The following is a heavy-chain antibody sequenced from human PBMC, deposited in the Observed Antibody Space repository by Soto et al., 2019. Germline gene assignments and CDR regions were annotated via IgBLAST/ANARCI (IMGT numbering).Heavy chain of an antibody. CDR3: ARDHLSYVDFWNP. CDR1: GFTFSSYG. Sequence: PGGSLRLSCAASGFTFSSYGMHWVRQAPGKGLEWVSFISNSRSYIYYADSVKGRFTISRDNAKNSLYLQMNSLRAEDTAVYYCARDHLSYVDFWNPWGQGTLVTVSS. V-gene: IGHV3-21*01. J-gene: IGHJ5*02. D-gene: IGHD3-3*01. CDR2: ISNSRSYI.